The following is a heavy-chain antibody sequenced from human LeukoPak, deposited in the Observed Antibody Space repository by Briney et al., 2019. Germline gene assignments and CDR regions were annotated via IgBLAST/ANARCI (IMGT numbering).Heavy chain of an antibody. CDR2: IYTSGST. CDR1: GGSISSGSYY. D-gene: IGHD3-10*01. Sequence: PSETLSLTCTVSGGSISSGSYYWSWIPQPAGKGLEWIGHIYTSGSTNYTPSLKGRVTISADTSKNQLSLNPSSATDTDTPVYYCGRDPGSGSYYFAFDVWGQGTMVTVSS. V-gene: IGHV4-61*09. CDR3: GRDPGSGSYYFAFDV. J-gene: IGHJ3*01.